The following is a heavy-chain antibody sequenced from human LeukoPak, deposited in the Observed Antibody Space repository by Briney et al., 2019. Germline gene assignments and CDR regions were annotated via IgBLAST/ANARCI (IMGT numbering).Heavy chain of an antibody. CDR1: GYTFTGYY. CDR3: ARAYYYGSGSYSYYFDY. V-gene: IGHV1-2*06. D-gene: IGHD3-10*01. J-gene: IGHJ4*02. CDR2: INPNSGGT. Sequence: ASVKVSCKATGYTFTGYYMHWVRQAPGQGLEWMGRINPNSGGTNYAQKCQGRVTTTRDTSISTAYMELSRFITDDTAVYYCARAYYYGSGSYSYYFDYWGQGTLVTVSS.